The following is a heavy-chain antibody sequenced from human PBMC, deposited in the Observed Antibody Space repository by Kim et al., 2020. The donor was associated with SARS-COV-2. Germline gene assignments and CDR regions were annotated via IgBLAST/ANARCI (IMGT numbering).Heavy chain of an antibody. CDR3: ARGTMDYSNTWFDP. J-gene: IGHJ5*02. D-gene: IGHD4-4*01. Sequence: NPALKSRVTISVDTSKNYFSLKLSSVTAADTAVYYCARGTMDYSNTWFDPWGQGTLVTVSS. V-gene: IGHV4-59*09.